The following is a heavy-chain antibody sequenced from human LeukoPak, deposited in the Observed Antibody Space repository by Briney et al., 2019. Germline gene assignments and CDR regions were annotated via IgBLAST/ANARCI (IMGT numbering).Heavy chain of an antibody. CDR2: IWYDGSNK. D-gene: IGHD6-6*01. J-gene: IGHJ4*02. Sequence: GGSLRLSCAASGFTFSSYGMHWVRQAPGKGLEWVAVIWYDGSNKYYADSVKGRFTISRDNSKNTLYLQMNSLGADDTAVYYCAKGASSSSAPLSGSQLFDYWGQGTLVTVSS. CDR3: AKGASSSSAPLSGSQLFDY. CDR1: GFTFSSYG. V-gene: IGHV3-33*06.